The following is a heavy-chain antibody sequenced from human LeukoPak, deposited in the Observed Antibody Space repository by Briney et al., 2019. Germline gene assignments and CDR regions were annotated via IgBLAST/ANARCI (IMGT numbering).Heavy chain of an antibody. CDR1: GFTFSSYW. V-gene: IGHV3-7*01. CDR3: ARARAYPDFWSPGY. Sequence: GGSLRLSCAASGFTFSSYWMSWVRQAPGKGLEWVANIKQDGSEKYYVDSVKGRFTISRDNAKNSLFLHLNSLRAEDTAVYYCARARAYPDFWSPGYWGQGTLVTVSS. CDR2: IKQDGSEK. J-gene: IGHJ4*02. D-gene: IGHD3-3*01.